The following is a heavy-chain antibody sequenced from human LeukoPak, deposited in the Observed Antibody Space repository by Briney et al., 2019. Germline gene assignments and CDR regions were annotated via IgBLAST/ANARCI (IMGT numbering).Heavy chain of an antibody. CDR2: IGSDAITK. CDR3: AKRRGLELLYYYYMDV. Sequence: PGGSLRLSCTASGFSFSSYSMHWVRQAPGKGLEWVAVIGSDAITKYYADFVKGRFTISRDNSKDTLYLQMNSLRAEDTAVYYCAKRRGLELLYYYYMDVWGKGTTVTVSS. CDR1: GFSFSSYS. V-gene: IGHV3-30*04. D-gene: IGHD1-7*01. J-gene: IGHJ6*03.